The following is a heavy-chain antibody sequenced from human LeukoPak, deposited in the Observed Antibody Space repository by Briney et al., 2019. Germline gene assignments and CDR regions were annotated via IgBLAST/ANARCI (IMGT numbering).Heavy chain of an antibody. V-gene: IGHV3-7*01. CDR1: GFTFSNAW. D-gene: IGHD3-16*02. J-gene: IGHJ4*02. Sequence: GGSLRLSCAASGFTFSNAWMSWVRQAPGKGLEWVANIKQDGSEKYYVDSVKGLFTISRDNAKNSLYLQMNSLRAEDTAVYYCARDFLDYVWGSYRDWGQGTLGTV. CDR2: IKQDGSEK. CDR3: ARDFLDYVWGSYRD.